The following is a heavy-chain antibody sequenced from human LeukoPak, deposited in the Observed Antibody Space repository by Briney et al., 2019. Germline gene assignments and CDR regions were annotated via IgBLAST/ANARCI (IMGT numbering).Heavy chain of an antibody. CDR1: GYSISSGYY. J-gene: IGHJ4*02. CDR2: IYHSGST. D-gene: IGHD2-15*01. CDR3: ARAYSALGPCVFDY. V-gene: IGHV4-38-2*01. Sequence: PSETLSLTCAVSGYSISSGYYWGWIRQPPGKGLEGIGSIYHSGSTYYNPSLKSRVTISVDTSKNQFSLKLSPVTAADTAVYYCARAYSALGPCVFDYWGQGTLVTVSS.